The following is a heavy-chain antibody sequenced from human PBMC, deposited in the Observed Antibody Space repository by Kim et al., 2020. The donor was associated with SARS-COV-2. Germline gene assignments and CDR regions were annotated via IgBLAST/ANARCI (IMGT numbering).Heavy chain of an antibody. D-gene: IGHD5-12*01. J-gene: IGHJ2*01. CDR3: ARQRWLQDWYFDL. Sequence: GGSLRLSCAASGFTFSSYAMHWVRQAPGKGLEWVAVISYDGSNKYYADSVKGRFTISRDNSKNTLYLQMNSLRAEDTAVYYCARQRWLQDWYFDLWGRGTLVTVSS. CDR1: GFTFSSYA. CDR2: ISYDGSNK. V-gene: IGHV3-30*04.